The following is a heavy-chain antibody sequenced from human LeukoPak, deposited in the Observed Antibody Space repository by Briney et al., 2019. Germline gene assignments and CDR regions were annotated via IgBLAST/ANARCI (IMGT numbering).Heavy chain of an antibody. Sequence: GGSLRLSCAASGITFSSSWMSWVRQAPGKGLEWMATIKPDGNERYYVDSLKGRFTISRDNAKNSFYLQMNSLRAEDTAVYYCARESLGVTKPIPAVELRGGHYFDYWGQGTLVTVSS. V-gene: IGHV3-7*01. D-gene: IGHD6-13*01. CDR3: ARESLGVTKPIPAVELRGGHYFDY. J-gene: IGHJ4*02. CDR2: IKPDGNER. CDR1: GITFSSSW.